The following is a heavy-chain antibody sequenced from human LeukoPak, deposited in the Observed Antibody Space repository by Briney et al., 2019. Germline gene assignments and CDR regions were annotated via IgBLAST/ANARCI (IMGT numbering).Heavy chain of an antibody. V-gene: IGHV3-74*01. CDR1: GFSFSGHW. Sequence: GGSLRLSCTASGFSFSGHWMHWARQLPGKGLVWVSRISPTGSTTSYADSVKGRFTVSRDNAKNTLYLQVNNLRAEDTAVYYCVRDARYCPDVWGQGTAVTVSS. CDR2: ISPTGSTT. J-gene: IGHJ6*02. CDR3: VRDARYCPDV. D-gene: IGHD2-8*02.